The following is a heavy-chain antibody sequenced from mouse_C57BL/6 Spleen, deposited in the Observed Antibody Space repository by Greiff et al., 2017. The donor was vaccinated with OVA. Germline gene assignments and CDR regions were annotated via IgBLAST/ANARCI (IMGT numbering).Heavy chain of an antibody. V-gene: IGHV10-1*01. J-gene: IGHJ4*01. D-gene: IGHD3-2*02. Sequence: EVQVVESGGGLVQPKGSLKLSCAASGFSFNTYAMNWVRQAPGKGLEWVARIRSKSNNYATYYADSVKDRFTISRDDSESMLYLQMNNLKTEDTAMYYCVRQGSSGSAMDYWGQGTSVTVSS. CDR3: VRQGSSGSAMDY. CDR1: GFSFNTYA. CDR2: IRSKSNNYAT.